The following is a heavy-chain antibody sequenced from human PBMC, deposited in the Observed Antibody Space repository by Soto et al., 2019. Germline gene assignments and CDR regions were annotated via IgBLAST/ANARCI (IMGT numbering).Heavy chain of an antibody. J-gene: IGHJ5*02. CDR3: ARGAPSRITIFGVVDNWFDP. CDR1: GYTFTSYG. D-gene: IGHD3-3*01. CDR2: ISAYNGNT. V-gene: IGHV1-18*01. Sequence: QVQLVQSGAEVKKPGASVKVSCKASGYTFTSYGISWVRQAPGQGLEWMGWISAYNGNTNYAQKLQGRVTMTTDTATSTAYMELRSLRADDTAVYYCARGAPSRITIFGVVDNWFDPWGQGTLVTVSS.